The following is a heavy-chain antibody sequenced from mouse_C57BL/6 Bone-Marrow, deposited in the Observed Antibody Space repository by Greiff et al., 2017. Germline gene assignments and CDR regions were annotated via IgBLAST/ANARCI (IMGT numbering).Heavy chain of an antibody. Sequence: QVQLQQPGAELVRPGTSVKLSCKASGYTFTSYWMHWVKQRPGQGLEWIGVIDPSDSYTNYNQQIKGKATLTVDTSSSTAYMQLSSLTSEYSAVYYCATYYYGRSFDYWGQGTTLTVSS. V-gene: IGHV1-59*01. CDR2: IDPSDSYT. CDR1: GYTFTSYW. J-gene: IGHJ2*01. D-gene: IGHD1-1*01. CDR3: ATYYYGRSFDY.